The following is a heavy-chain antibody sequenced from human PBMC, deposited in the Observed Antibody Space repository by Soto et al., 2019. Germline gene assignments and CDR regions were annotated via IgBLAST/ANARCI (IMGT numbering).Heavy chain of an antibody. D-gene: IGHD3-22*01. CDR3: AKVTGGTMIVVVTPGGAFDI. Sequence: GGSLRLSCAASGFTFSSYAMSLVRQAPGKGLEWVSAISGSGGSTYYADSVKGRFTISRDNSKNTLYLQMNSLRAEDTAVYYCAKVTGGTMIVVVTPGGAFDIWGQGTMVTVSS. V-gene: IGHV3-23*01. CDR1: GFTFSSYA. J-gene: IGHJ3*02. CDR2: ISGSGGST.